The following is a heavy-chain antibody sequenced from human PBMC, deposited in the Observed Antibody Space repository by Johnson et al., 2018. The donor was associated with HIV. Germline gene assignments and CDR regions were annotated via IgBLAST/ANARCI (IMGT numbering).Heavy chain of an antibody. Sequence: VQLVESGGGLIQPGGSLRLSCAASGFTVSSNYMSWVRQAPGKGLEWVSVIYSGGSTYYADSVKGRFTISRDNSKNTLYLQMNSLRAEDTAVYYCAKARGYSYGGDAFDIWGQGTMVTVSS. CDR2: IYSGGST. V-gene: IGHV3-53*01. CDR1: GFTVSSNY. CDR3: AKARGYSYGGDAFDI. D-gene: IGHD5-18*01. J-gene: IGHJ3*02.